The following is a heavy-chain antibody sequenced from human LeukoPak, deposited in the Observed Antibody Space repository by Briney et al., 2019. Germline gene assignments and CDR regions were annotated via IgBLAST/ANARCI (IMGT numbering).Heavy chain of an antibody. J-gene: IGHJ3*02. CDR1: GGSINNYY. CDR2: IYTRWST. D-gene: IGHD2-15*01. V-gene: IGHV4-4*07. CDR3: ARGRYCSADICSGGDAFDI. Sequence: PSETLSLTCTVSGGSINNYYWSWIRQPAGKGLEWIGRIYTRWSTNYNPSLKSRVTMSVDTSTNQFSLKLSSVTAADTAVYYCARGRYCSADICSGGDAFDIWGQGTMVSVSS.